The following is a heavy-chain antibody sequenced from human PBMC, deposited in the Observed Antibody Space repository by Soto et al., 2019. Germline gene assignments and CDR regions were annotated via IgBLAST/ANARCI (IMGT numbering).Heavy chain of an antibody. V-gene: IGHV4-31*03. Sequence: SETLSLTCTVSGGSISSGAYYWSWIRQHPVKGLEWIGYIYYSGSTNYNPSLKSRITISVDTSKNQLSLKLNSVTAADTAVYYCARDGHSGSANYYKRFDPWGQGILVTVSS. D-gene: IGHD3-10*01. J-gene: IGHJ5*02. CDR2: IYYSGST. CDR1: GGSISSGAYY. CDR3: ARDGHSGSANYYKRFDP.